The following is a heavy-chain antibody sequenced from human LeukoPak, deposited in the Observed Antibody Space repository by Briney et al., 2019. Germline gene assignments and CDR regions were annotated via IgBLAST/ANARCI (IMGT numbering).Heavy chain of an antibody. Sequence: PGGSLRLSCVASGFTFSSYWMHWVRQAPGKGLVWVSRINTDGSSTSYADSVKGRFTISRDNAKNTLYLEMNSLRAEDTAVYYCASSPWDKGRRGRDMDVWGKGTTVTVSS. V-gene: IGHV3-74*01. J-gene: IGHJ6*03. CDR3: ASSPWDKGRRGRDMDV. CDR1: GFTFSSYW. CDR2: INTDGSST. D-gene: IGHD1-26*01.